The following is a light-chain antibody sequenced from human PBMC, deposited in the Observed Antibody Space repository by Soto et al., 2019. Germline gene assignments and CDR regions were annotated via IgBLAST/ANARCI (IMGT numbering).Light chain of an antibody. J-gene: IGKJ3*01. CDR2: GAS. CDR1: QSVSSSY. Sequence: IVFPQATGTLSLSPGAQATLSCRASQSVSSSYLAWYQQKPCQAPRLLIYGASSRATGIPDRFSGGGSGTDFTLTITRLEPGDFAVYYCQQYGSSRFTFGPGTKVDI. V-gene: IGKV3-20*01. CDR3: QQYGSSRFT.